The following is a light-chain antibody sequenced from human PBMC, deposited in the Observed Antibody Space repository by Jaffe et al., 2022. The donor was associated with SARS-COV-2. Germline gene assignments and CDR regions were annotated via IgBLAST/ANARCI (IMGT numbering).Light chain of an antibody. J-gene: IGKJ1*01. CDR2: EVS. V-gene: IGKV2-30*01. CDR1: QSLVSSNGNTY. CDR3: MQGSHWPPWT. Sequence: DVVMTQSPLSLTVTPGQPASISCRSSQSLVSSNGNTYLHWLQQRPGQSPRRLIYEVSKRDSGVPDRFSGSGSGTDFTLKISRVEAEDVGVYYCMQGSHWPPWTFGQGTKVEIK.